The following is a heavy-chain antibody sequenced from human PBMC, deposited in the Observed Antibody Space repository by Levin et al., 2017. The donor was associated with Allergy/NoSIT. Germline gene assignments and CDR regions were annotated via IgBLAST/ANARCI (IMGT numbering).Heavy chain of an antibody. D-gene: IGHD3-10*01. Sequence: PGGSLRLSCAASGFTFSSYGMHWVRQAPGKGLEWVAVISYDGSNKYYADSVKGRFTISRDNSKNTLYLQMNSLRAEDTAVYYCAKELLWFGELFSAYFQHWGQGTLVTVSS. CDR2: ISYDGSNK. CDR3: AKELLWFGELFSAYFQH. V-gene: IGHV3-30*18. J-gene: IGHJ1*01. CDR1: GFTFSSYG.